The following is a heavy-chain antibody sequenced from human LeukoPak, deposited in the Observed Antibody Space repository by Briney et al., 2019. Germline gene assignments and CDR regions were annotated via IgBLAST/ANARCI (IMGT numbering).Heavy chain of an antibody. CDR2: ISWNSGAI. V-gene: IGHV3-9*01. J-gene: IGHJ4*02. D-gene: IGHD1-26*01. CDR3: TTRGGSFSIFDY. Sequence: GGSLRLSCAASGFSLNRYAMHWVRQAPGKGLEWVSGISWNSGAIGYADSVKDRFTISRDNSKNTLYLQMNSLKTEDTAVYYCTTRGGSFSIFDYWGQGTLVTVSS. CDR1: GFSLNRYA.